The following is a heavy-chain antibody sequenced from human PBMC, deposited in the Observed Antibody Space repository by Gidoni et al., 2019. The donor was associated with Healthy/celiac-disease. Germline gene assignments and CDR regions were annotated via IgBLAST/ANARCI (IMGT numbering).Heavy chain of an antibody. V-gene: IGHV3-21*01. CDR1: GFTFSSYS. CDR2: ISSSSSYI. J-gene: IGHJ4*02. Sequence: EVQLVESGGGLVKPGGSLRLSCAASGFTFSSYSMNWVRQAPGKGLEWVSSISSSSSYIYYADSVKGRFTISRDNAKNSLYLQMNSLRAEDTAVYYCARGGMVRGVITPFDYWGQGTLVTVSS. D-gene: IGHD3-10*01. CDR3: ARGGMVRGVITPFDY.